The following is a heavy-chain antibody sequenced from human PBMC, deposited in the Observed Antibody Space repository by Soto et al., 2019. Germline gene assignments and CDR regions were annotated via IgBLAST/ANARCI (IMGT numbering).Heavy chain of an antibody. CDR3: ASRAPPLKYWFVP. D-gene: IGHD3-10*01. CDR2: IYYSGSA. CDR1: GGSISSGGYY. J-gene: IGHJ5*02. Sequence: QVQLQESGPGLVKPSQTLSLTCTVSGGSISSGGYYWTWIRQHPGKGLEWIGYIYYSGSADYNPPLMNGVTITVAPYQNHFTLKLNSETVGDTAVYYCASRAPPLKYWFVPWGQGTLVTVSS. V-gene: IGHV4-31*03.